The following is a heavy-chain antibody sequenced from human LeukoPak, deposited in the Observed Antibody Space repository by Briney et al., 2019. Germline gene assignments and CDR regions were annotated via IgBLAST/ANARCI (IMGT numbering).Heavy chain of an antibody. V-gene: IGHV3-23*01. CDR3: AKGVSTWYAGFDY. J-gene: IGHJ4*02. D-gene: IGHD6-13*01. CDR1: GFTFSSYA. Sequence: GGSLRLSCAASGFTFSSYATIWVRQAPGKGLEWVSVISGSTNSTYYADSVKGRFTISRDNSKNTLYLQMNSLRAEDTAIYYCAKGVSTWYAGFDYWGQGTLVTVSS. CDR2: ISGSTNST.